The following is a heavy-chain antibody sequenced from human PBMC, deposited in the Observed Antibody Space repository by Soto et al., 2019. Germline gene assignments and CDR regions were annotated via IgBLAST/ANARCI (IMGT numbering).Heavy chain of an antibody. CDR2: IYGDDDK. Sequence: QITLNESGPALVKPTQTLTLTCTFSGFSLTTSGVGVHWLRQPPGKALEWLAVIYGDDDKRYNPSLETRLTITKDTSKNQVVLTMTNMDPLDTATYSCAHNPSYSTTWYIRDDWFDPWGQGTLVTVSS. J-gene: IGHJ5*02. CDR1: GFSLTTSGVG. D-gene: IGHD6-13*01. CDR3: AHNPSYSTTWYIRDDWFDP. V-gene: IGHV2-5*02.